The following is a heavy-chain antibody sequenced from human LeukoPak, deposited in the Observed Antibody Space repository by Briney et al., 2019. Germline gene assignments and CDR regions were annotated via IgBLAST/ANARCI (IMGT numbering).Heavy chain of an antibody. D-gene: IGHD2-15*01. CDR3: AKVGKVVGGISFDY. CDR2: ISGPGGST. J-gene: IGHJ4*02. V-gene: IGHV3-23*01. CDR1: GFTFSSYA. Sequence: PGGSLRLSCAASGFTFSSYAMSWVRQAPGKGLEWVSAISGPGGSTYYADSVKGRFTISRDNSKNTLYLQMNSLRADDTAVYYWAKVGKVVGGISFDYWGQGTLVTVSS.